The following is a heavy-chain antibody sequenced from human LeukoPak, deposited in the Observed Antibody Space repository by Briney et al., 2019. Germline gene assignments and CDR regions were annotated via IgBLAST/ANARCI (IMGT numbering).Heavy chain of an antibody. CDR1: GYTFTGYY. CDR2: FDPEDGET. Sequence: ASVKVSCKASGYTFTGYYMHWVRQAPGKGLEWMGGFDPEDGETIYAQKFQGRVTMTEDTSTDTAYMELSSLRSEDTAVYYCATDLSVAGNEKYYYYMDVWGKGTTVTVSS. CDR3: ATDLSVAGNEKYYYYMDV. D-gene: IGHD6-19*01. J-gene: IGHJ6*03. V-gene: IGHV1-24*01.